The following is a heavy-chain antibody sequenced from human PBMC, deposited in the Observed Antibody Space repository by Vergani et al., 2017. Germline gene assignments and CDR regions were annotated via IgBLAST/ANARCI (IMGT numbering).Heavy chain of an antibody. V-gene: IGHV4-34*01. CDR1: GGSFSGYY. CDR2: INHSGST. D-gene: IGHD3-10*01. J-gene: IGHJ4*02. Sequence: QVQLQQWGAGLLTPSETLSLTCAVYGGSFSGYYWSWIRQPPGKGLEWIGEINHSGSTNYNPSLKSRVTISVDTSKNQFSLKLSSVTAADTAVYYCARARPAYGSGSYYNAPRYFDYWGQGTLVTVSS. CDR3: ARARPAYGSGSYYNAPRYFDY.